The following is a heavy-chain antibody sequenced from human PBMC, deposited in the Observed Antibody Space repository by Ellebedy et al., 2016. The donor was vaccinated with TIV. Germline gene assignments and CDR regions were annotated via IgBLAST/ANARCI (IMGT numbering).Heavy chain of an antibody. D-gene: IGHD4-17*01. CDR1: GFIVSSNY. CDR2: MSGSGGRI. Sequence: GESLKISCAASGFIVSSNYMSWVRQAPGKGLEWVSTMSGSGGRIYHADSVKGRFTISRDNSNNTLYLQMNSLRAEDTAVYYCAKDFIYGDYADYWGQGTLVTVSS. V-gene: IGHV3-23*01. CDR3: AKDFIYGDYADY. J-gene: IGHJ4*02.